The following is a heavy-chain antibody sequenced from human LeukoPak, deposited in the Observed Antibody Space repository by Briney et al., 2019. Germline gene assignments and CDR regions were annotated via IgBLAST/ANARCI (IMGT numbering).Heavy chain of an antibody. Sequence: SETLSLTCTVSGGSISSYYWGWIRQPPGKGLEWIGSIYYSGSTYYNPSLKSRVTISVDTSKNQFSLKLSSVTAADTAVYYCARATARRGWGFDYWGQGTLVTVSS. D-gene: IGHD6-6*01. CDR1: GGSISSYY. J-gene: IGHJ4*02. V-gene: IGHV4-39*07. CDR2: IYYSGST. CDR3: ARATARRGWGFDY.